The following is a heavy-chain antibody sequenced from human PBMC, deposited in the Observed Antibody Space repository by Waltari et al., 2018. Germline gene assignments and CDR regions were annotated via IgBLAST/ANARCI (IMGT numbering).Heavy chain of an antibody. CDR3: ARNSPRVVAANWGGPYYFDY. J-gene: IGHJ4*02. D-gene: IGHD2-15*01. V-gene: IGHV1-69*01. Sequence: QVQLVQSGAEVKKPGSSVKVSCKASGGTFSSYAISWVRQAPGQGLEWMGGIIPIFGTANYAQKFQGRVTITADESTSTAYMELSSLRSEDTAVYYCARNSPRVVAANWGGPYYFDYWGQGTLVTVSS. CDR1: GGTFSSYA. CDR2: IIPIFGTA.